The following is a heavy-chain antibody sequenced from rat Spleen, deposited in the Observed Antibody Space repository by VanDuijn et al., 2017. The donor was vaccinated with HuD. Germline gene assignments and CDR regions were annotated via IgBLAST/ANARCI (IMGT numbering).Heavy chain of an antibody. Sequence: EVQLVESGGGLVQPGRSLKLSCAASGFTFTDYHMAWVRQAPAQGLEWVASISYEGAYTYYRDSVKGRFTISREDGRSTLYLQMNSLRSEDTATYYCARPSELGAIDYWGQGVMVTVSS. CDR3: ARPSELGAIDY. CDR2: ISYEGAYT. D-gene: IGHD5-1*01. J-gene: IGHJ2*01. CDR1: GFTFTDYH. V-gene: IGHV5-20*01.